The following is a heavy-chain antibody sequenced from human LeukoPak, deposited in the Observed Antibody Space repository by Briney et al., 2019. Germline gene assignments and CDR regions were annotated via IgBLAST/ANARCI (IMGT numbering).Heavy chain of an antibody. J-gene: IGHJ5*02. V-gene: IGHV3-74*01. CDR1: GFTFSRYW. Sequence: PGGSLGLSCAASGFTFSRYWIHWVRQAPGKGLEWVSRINPDGSTTTYADSVKGRFTISRDNAKNTVYLQMNSLRAEDTALYHCVRVLSGSWDWFDPWGQGTLVTVSS. CDR3: VRVLSGSWDWFDP. CDR2: INPDGSTT. D-gene: IGHD3-22*01.